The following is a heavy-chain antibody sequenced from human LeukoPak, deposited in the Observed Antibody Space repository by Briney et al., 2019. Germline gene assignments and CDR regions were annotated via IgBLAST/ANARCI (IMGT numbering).Heavy chain of an antibody. V-gene: IGHV3-30*18. D-gene: IGHD6-6*01. CDR2: ISDGGTHL. CDR3: AKDRIAARSDFDY. J-gene: IGHJ4*02. Sequence: PGGSLRLSCAGSGFIFRNYGMHWVRRAPGQGLQWVAVISDGGTHLYYADSVKGRFTISRDNSESTMYLQMNSLRVEDTAVYYCAKDRIAARSDFDYWGQGTLVTVSS. CDR1: GFIFRNYG.